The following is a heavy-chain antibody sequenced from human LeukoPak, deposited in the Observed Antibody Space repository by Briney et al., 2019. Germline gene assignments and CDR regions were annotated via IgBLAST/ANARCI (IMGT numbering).Heavy chain of an antibody. CDR2: ISSSGSTI. V-gene: IGHV3-11*01. J-gene: IGHJ6*02. CDR3: ARYEWELPLYYYYYGMDV. D-gene: IGHD1-26*01. CDR1: GFTFSDYY. Sequence: KPGGSLRLSCAASGFTFSDYYMSWIRQAPGKGLEWVSYISSSGSTIYYADSVKGRFTISRDNAKNSLYLQMNSLRAEDTAVYYCARYEWELPLYYYYYGMDVWGQGTTVTVSS.